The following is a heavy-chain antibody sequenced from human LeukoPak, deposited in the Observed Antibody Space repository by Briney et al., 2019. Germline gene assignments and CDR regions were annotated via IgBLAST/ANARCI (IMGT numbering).Heavy chain of an antibody. V-gene: IGHV5-51*01. CDR2: IYPGDSDT. J-gene: IGHJ6*03. D-gene: IGHD3-10*01. CDR1: GSSFTSCW. CDR3: ARRRGQDYYYMDV. Sequence: GESLKISCKGSGSSFTSCWIGWVRQMPGKGLEWMGIIYPGDSDTRYSPSFQGQVTISADKSISTAYLQWSSLKASDTAMYYCARRRGQDYYYMDVWGKGTTVTVSS.